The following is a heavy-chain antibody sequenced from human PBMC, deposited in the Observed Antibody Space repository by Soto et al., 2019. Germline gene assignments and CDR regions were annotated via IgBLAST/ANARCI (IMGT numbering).Heavy chain of an antibody. D-gene: IGHD4-4*01. CDR3: ARSPSWDTTVTPYYFDY. CDR1: RYTFISYD. Sequence: QVQLVQSGAEVKKPGASVKVSCKASRYTFISYDINWVRQATGQGLEWMGWMNPKSANTGYAQNFQGRFTMTRNTTISTAYMELSSLRSKDTAVYYCARSPSWDTTVTPYYFDYRGQGTLVPV. CDR2: MNPKSANT. V-gene: IGHV1-8*01. J-gene: IGHJ4*02.